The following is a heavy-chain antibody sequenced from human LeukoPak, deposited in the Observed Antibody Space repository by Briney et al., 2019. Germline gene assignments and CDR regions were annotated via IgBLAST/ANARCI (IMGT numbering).Heavy chain of an antibody. Sequence: TSQTLSLTCSVSGASISSGDYHWNWIRQPPGKGLEWIGFIHDSGSTYYNPSLKSRVSISRDMSKNQLSLMLSSVTAADTAVYYCARGFGAGNYYYGWFDPWGQGTLVTVSS. CDR3: ARGFGAGNYYYGWFDP. CDR1: GASISSGDYH. J-gene: IGHJ5*02. V-gene: IGHV4-30-4*01. D-gene: IGHD3-10*01. CDR2: IHDSGST.